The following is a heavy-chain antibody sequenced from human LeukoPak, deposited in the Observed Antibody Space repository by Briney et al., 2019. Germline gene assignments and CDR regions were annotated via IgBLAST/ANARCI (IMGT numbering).Heavy chain of an antibody. CDR1: GASIITTNYY. D-gene: IGHD4-11*01. J-gene: IGHJ4*02. V-gene: IGHV4-39*01. CDR2: ISYSGNA. Sequence: SETLSLTCTVSGASIITTNYYWGWIRPPPGTGLEWIGSISYSGNAYYNPSLRSRLSISMDASKNQFSLKVRSVTAADTAVYYCARNLGQTWGTVTTDLWYFDHWGQGTLVPVSS. CDR3: ARNLGQTWGTVTTDLWYFDH.